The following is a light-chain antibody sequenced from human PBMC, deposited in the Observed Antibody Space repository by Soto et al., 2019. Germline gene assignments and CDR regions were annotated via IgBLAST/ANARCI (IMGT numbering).Light chain of an antibody. V-gene: IGLV2-14*01. Sequence: QSVLTQPASVSGSPGQWITIPCTGTSSDVGGYNYVSWYQLHPGKAPKLIIYEVSNRPSGVSNRFSGSKSGNTASLTISGLQAEDEADYYCSSYASTTAYLFGTGTKATVL. CDR2: EVS. J-gene: IGLJ1*01. CDR1: SSDVGGYNY. CDR3: SSYASTTAYL.